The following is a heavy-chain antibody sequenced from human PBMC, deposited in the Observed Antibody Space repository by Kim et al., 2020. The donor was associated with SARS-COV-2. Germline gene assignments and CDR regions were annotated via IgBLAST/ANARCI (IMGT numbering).Heavy chain of an antibody. D-gene: IGHD3-22*01. CDR2: INHSGST. J-gene: IGHJ6*03. CDR1: GGSFSGYY. CDR3: ARETKRRGDPARVHYYDSSGSGPYYYYYYMDV. V-gene: IGHV4-34*01. Sequence: SETLSLTCAVYGGSFSGYYWSWIRQPPGKGLEWIGEINHSGSTNYNPSLKSRVTISVDTSKNQFSLKLSSVTAADTAVYYCARETKRRGDPARVHYYDSSGSGPYYYYYYMDVWGKGTTVTVSS.